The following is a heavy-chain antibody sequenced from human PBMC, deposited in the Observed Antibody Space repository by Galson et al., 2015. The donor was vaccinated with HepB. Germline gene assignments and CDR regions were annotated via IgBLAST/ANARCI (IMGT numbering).Heavy chain of an antibody. CDR1: GFTFSTYA. J-gene: IGHJ4*02. CDR2: ISSDGSNK. V-gene: IGHV3-30-3*01. CDR3: ARDGPYSRSSEFDY. D-gene: IGHD6-6*01. Sequence: SLRLSCAASGFTFSTYAMDWVRQAPGKGLEWVSVISSDGSNKYYAGSVKGRFIISRDNSKNTLYLQMNSLRGEDTAVYYCARDGPYSRSSEFDYWGRGTLVTVSS.